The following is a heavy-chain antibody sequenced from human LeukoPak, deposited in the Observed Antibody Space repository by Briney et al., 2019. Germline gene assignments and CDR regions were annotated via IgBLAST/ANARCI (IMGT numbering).Heavy chain of an antibody. CDR1: GGSFSGYY. CDR3: ARGGSSCTNGVCYTVEGVFYPRYFDY. V-gene: IGHV4-34*01. Sequence: SETLSLTCAVYGGSFSGYYWSWIRQPPGKGLEWIGEINHSGSTIYNPSLKSRVTISVDTPKDQFSLNLNSVTAADTAVYYCARGGSSCTNGVCYTVEGVFYPRYFDYWGQGTLVTVSS. CDR2: INHSGST. D-gene: IGHD2-8*01. J-gene: IGHJ4*02.